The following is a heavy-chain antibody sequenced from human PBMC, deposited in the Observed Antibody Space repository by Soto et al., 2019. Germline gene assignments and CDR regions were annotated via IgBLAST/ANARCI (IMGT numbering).Heavy chain of an antibody. J-gene: IGHJ3*01. CDR2: TYYKSKWYT. V-gene: IGHV6-1*01. CDR1: GDSVSSNSAA. D-gene: IGHD6-19*01. CDR3: ARDRWGRGWRGTDSFEG. Sequence: SQTLSLTCAISGDSVSSNSAAWNWIRQSPSRGLEWLGRTYYKSKWYTDYAVSVKSRITINPDTSKNQFSLQLNSVTPEDTAVYYCARDRWGRGWRGTDSFEGWGQGSLVTVSS.